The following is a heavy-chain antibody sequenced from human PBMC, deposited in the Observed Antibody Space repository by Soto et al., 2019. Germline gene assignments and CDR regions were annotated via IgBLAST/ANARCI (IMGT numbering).Heavy chain of an antibody. V-gene: IGHV3-33*01. D-gene: IGHD3-16*01. CDR2: IWNDGSNK. J-gene: IGHJ6*02. CDR1: GFTFSSYG. Sequence: QVQLVESGGGVVQPGRSLRLSCAASGFTFSSYGMHWVRQAPGKGLEWVAVIWNDGSNKYYADSVKGRFTISRDNSKNTLYPQMNSVRAEDTAVYYCAGGTRFGYGMEVWGQGTTVNVSS. CDR3: AGGTRFGYGMEV.